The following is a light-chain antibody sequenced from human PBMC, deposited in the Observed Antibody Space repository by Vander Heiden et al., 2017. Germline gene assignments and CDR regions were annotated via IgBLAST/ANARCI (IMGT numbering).Light chain of an antibody. Sequence: EIVMTQSPATLSVSPGERATLSCRASQSVSSNLAWYQQKPGQAPRLLIYGASTRATGIPARFSGSGYGTEFTLTISSRQSEDFAVYYCQHYNNWPRYTFGQGTKLEIK. CDR1: QSVSSN. V-gene: IGKV3-15*01. CDR3: QHYNNWPRYT. J-gene: IGKJ2*01. CDR2: GAS.